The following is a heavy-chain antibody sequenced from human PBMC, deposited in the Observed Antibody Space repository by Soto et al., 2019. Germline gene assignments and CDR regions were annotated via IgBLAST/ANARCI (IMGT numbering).Heavy chain of an antibody. V-gene: IGHV3-33*01. Sequence: GGSLRLSCAASGFTFSSYGMHWVRQAPGKGLEWVAVIWYDGSNKYYADSVKGRFTISRDNSKNTLYLQMNSLRAEDTAVYYCARDLGYCSSTSCYASDYWGQGTLVTVSS. D-gene: IGHD2-2*01. J-gene: IGHJ4*02. CDR1: GFTFSSYG. CDR2: IWYDGSNK. CDR3: ARDLGYCSSTSCYASDY.